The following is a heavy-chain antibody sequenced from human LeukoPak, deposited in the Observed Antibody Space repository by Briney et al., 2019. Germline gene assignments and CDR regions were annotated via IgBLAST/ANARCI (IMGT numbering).Heavy chain of an antibody. CDR2: IFFNGSP. CDR1: GGSISSSTYY. D-gene: IGHD5-24*01. CDR3: ARHRAEMATITDDTFDM. Sequence: SETLSLTCSVSGGSISSSTYYWGWVRQSPGKGLEWIATIFFNGSPYYNPSLQSRVTMSLDTSKNQFSLRLTSVTAADTAVFYCARHRAEMATITDDTFDMWGRGTMVTVSS. J-gene: IGHJ3*02. V-gene: IGHV4-39*01.